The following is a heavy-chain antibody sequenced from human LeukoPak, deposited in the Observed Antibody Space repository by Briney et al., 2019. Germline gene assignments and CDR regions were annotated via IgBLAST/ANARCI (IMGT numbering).Heavy chain of an antibody. CDR1: GGSISGRY. CDR2: WRYDGSP. V-gene: IGHV4-59*08. Sequence: SETLSLTCAVSGGSISGRYWSWIRQPPGKGLEWITNWRYDGSPNYTPSLESRATISLDTSKNQFSLRLTSVTAADTAVYYCVVTQKWLAFDYWGQGILVTVSS. D-gene: IGHD6-19*01. CDR3: VVTQKWLAFDY. J-gene: IGHJ4*02.